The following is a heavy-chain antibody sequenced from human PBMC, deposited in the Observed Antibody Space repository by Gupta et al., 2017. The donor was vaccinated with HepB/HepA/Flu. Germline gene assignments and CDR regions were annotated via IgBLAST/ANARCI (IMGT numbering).Heavy chain of an antibody. D-gene: IGHD5-12*01. V-gene: IGHV3-21*01. CDR3: AKTLGGYSGYDSHFDL. CDR2: ISGTSYYI. CDR1: GFTFSYYT. J-gene: IGHJ4*02. Sequence: EVQLVESGGGLAKPGGSLRLSCAASGFTFSYYTMHWVRQAPGKGLEWVSCISGTSYYIYYADSVKGRFTISRDNAKNSLYLQMNSLRAEDTAIYYCAKTLGGYSGYDSHFDLWGQGTPVTVSS.